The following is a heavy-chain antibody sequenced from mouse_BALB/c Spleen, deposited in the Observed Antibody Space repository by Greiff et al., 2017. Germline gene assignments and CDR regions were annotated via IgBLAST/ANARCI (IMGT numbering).Heavy chain of an antibody. V-gene: IGHV5-6*03. CDR3: VRDDYYYAMDY. J-gene: IGHJ4*01. Sequence: EVMLVESGGGLVKLGGSLKLSCAASGFTFSSYGMSWVRQTPDKRLEWVATISSGGSYTYYPDSVKGRFTISRDNAKNNLYLQMSSLKSEDTAIYYCVRDDYYYAMDYWGQGTSVTVSS. CDR2: ISSGGSYT. D-gene: IGHD2-13*01. CDR1: GFTFSSYG.